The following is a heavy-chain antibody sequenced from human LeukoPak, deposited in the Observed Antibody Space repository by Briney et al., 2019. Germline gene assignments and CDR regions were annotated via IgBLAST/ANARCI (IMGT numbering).Heavy chain of an antibody. Sequence: GGSLRLSCAASGFTFSSYAMHWVRQAPGKGLEWVAVISYDGSNKYYADSVKGRFTISRDNSKNTLYLQMNSLRAEDTAVYYCARDMMGELLNDYYYYGMDVWGQGTTVTVSS. V-gene: IGHV3-30-3*01. CDR2: ISYDGSNK. CDR3: ARDMMGELLNDYYYYGMDV. J-gene: IGHJ6*02. CDR1: GFTFSSYA. D-gene: IGHD3-16*01.